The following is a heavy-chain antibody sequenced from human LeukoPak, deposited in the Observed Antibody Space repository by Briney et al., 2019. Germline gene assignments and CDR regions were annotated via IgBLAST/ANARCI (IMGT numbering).Heavy chain of an antibody. J-gene: IGHJ6*02. V-gene: IGHV3-33*08. D-gene: IGHD3-9*01. CDR3: ARENGYYDILTGFPYYYGMDV. CDR1: GFTFSSYG. Sequence: GGSLRLSCAASGFTFSSYGMHWVRQAQGKGLEWVAVIWYDGSNKYYADSVKGRFTISRDNSKNTLYLQMNSLRAEDTAVYYCARENGYYDILTGFPYYYGMDVWGQGTTVTVSS. CDR2: IWYDGSNK.